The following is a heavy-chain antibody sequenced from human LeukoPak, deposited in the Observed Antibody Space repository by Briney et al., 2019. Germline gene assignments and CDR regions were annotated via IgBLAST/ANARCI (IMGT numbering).Heavy chain of an antibody. J-gene: IGHJ4*02. CDR1: GGSFSRYY. Sequence: PSETLSLTCAVYGGSFSRYYWSWIRQPPGKGLEWIGEINHSGSTNYNPSLKSRVTISGDTSKNQFSLKVSSVTAADTAVYYCARRPGYCNYSGCPPFDYWGQGVLATVS. D-gene: IGHD2-2*03. CDR3: ARRPGYCNYSGCPPFDY. V-gene: IGHV4-34*01. CDR2: INHSGST.